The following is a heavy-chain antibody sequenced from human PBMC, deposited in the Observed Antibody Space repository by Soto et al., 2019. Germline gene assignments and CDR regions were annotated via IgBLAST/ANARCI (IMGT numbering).Heavy chain of an antibody. CDR2: VNAGNGNT. CDR1: GYTFTSYA. J-gene: IGHJ2*01. V-gene: IGHV1-3*01. CDR3: ARGGSLYWYFDL. D-gene: IGHD1-26*01. Sequence: ASVKVSCKASGYTFTSYAMHWVRQAPGQRLEWMGWVNAGNGNTKYSQKFQGRVTITRDTSASTAYMELSSLRSEDTAVYYCARGGSLYWYFDLWGRGTLVTVSS.